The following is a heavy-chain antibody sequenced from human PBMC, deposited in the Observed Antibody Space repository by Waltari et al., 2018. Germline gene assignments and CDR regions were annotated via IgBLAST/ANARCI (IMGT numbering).Heavy chain of an antibody. D-gene: IGHD7-27*01. J-gene: IGHJ3*01. V-gene: IGHV1-2*04. CDR3: ARARAWGPKAFDV. Sequence: QVQLVQSEAEVRKPGASVKVSCQASGYNFLDYYVHWVRQAPGQGLEWMGWVNPNSGGTMYLRKFEGWVTVSTDTPVNTAYMEVTRLKSDDTATYFCARARAWGPKAFDVWGQGTRLTVSS. CDR1: GYNFLDYY. CDR2: VNPNSGGT.